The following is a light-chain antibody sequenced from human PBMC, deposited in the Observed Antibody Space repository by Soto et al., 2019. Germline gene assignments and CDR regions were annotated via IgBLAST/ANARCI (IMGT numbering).Light chain of an antibody. J-gene: IGLJ3*02. CDR3: LLHYSDSLA. V-gene: IGLV7-46*01. Sequence: QAVVTQAPSLTVSPGGTVTITCASSTGAVTSGHDPYWFQQQPGQAPRTLIYDTSNKHSWTPARFSGSHLGGKAALTLSGAEPEDEAYYYCLLHYSDSLAFGGGTKVTVL. CDR2: DTS. CDR1: TGAVTSGHD.